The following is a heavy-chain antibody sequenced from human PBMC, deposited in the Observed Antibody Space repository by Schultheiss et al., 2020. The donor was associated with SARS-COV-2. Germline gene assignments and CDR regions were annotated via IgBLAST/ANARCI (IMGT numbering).Heavy chain of an antibody. Sequence: ETLSLTCAVYGGSFSGYYWGWIRQPPGKGLEWIGSIYHSGSTYYNPSLKSRVTISVDTSKNQFSLKLSSVTAADTAVYYCARGYEWLAEAFDYWGQGTLVTVSS. CDR3: ARGYEWLAEAFDY. CDR2: IYHSGST. V-gene: IGHV4-34*01. J-gene: IGHJ4*02. CDR1: GGSFSGYY. D-gene: IGHD6-19*01.